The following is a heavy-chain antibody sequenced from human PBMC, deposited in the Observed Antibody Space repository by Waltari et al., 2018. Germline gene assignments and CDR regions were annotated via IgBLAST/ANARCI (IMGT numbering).Heavy chain of an antibody. CDR3: ARGLVTIFGVVEYYGMDV. D-gene: IGHD3-3*01. Sequence: QVQLVQSGAEVKKPGSSVKVSCKASGGTFSSYAISWVRQAPGHGLEWMGGIIPIFGTANYAQKFQGRVTITADESTSTAYMELSSLRSEDTAVYYCARGLVTIFGVVEYYGMDVWGQGTTVTVSS. V-gene: IGHV1-69*01. J-gene: IGHJ6*02. CDR1: GGTFSSYA. CDR2: IIPIFGTA.